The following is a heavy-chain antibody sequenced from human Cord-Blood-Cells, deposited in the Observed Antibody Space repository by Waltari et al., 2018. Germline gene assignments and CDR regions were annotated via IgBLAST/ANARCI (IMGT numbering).Heavy chain of an antibody. CDR3: ARGTRFSYDFWSGYSPFDY. D-gene: IGHD3-3*01. J-gene: IGHJ4*02. Sequence: QVQLQQWGAGLLKPSETLSLTCAVYGGSFSGYYWSWIRQPPGKGLEWIGEINHSGSTNYNPSLKSRVTTSVDTSKNQFSLKLSSVTAADTAVYYCARGTRFSYDFWSGYSPFDYWGQGTLVTVSS. V-gene: IGHV4-34*01. CDR2: INHSGST. CDR1: GGSFSGYY.